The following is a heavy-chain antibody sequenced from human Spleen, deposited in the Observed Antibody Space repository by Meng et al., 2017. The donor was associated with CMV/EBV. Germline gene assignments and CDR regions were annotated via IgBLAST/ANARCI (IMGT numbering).Heavy chain of an antibody. CDR2: VTGSGGST. D-gene: IGHD6-13*01. J-gene: IGHJ4*02. V-gene: IGHV3-23*01. Sequence: GESLKISCAASRFTFSNYAMSWVRQASGEGLEWVSAVTGSGGSTYYADSVKGRFTISRDNSKNTLYLQMNSLRVEDTAVYYCAKAFSSSWYREYYDSWGQGTLVTVSS. CDR3: AKAFSSSWYREYYDS. CDR1: RFTFSNYA.